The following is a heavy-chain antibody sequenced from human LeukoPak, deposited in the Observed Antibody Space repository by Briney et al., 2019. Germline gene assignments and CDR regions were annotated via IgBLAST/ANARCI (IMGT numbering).Heavy chain of an antibody. Sequence: SETLSLTCTVSGGSISSYYWSWIRQPAGKGLEWIGRIYTSGCTNYNPSLKSRVTMSVDTSKNQFSLKLSSVTAADTAVYYCARCVTSSGSYGDTWFDPWGQGTLVTVSS. V-gene: IGHV4-4*07. CDR2: IYTSGCT. D-gene: IGHD3-10*01. J-gene: IGHJ5*02. CDR1: GGSISSYY. CDR3: ARCVTSSGSYGDTWFDP.